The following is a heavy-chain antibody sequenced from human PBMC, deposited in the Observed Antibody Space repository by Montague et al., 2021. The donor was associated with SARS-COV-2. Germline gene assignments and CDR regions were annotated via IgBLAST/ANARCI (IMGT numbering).Heavy chain of an antibody. Sequence: SETLSLTCSVSGGSISGHYWSWIRQPPGKGLEWIGNFDHSGDTKYNPSLKSRATISVDTSKNHFALRLSSVTAADTAVYYCARETEDSSDSPVVDYWGQGTLVTVSS. V-gene: IGHV4-59*11. J-gene: IGHJ4*02. CDR3: ARETEDSSDSPVVDY. CDR1: GGSISGHY. D-gene: IGHD3-22*01. CDR2: FDHSGDT.